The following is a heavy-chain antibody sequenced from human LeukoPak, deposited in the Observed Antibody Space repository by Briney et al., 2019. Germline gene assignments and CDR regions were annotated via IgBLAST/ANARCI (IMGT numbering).Heavy chain of an antibody. Sequence: GGSLRLSCAASGFTVSSNYMSWVRQAPGKGLEWVSVIYSGGSTYYADSVKGRFTISRDNSENTLFLQMNSLRVEDTAVYYCARWSADYKGAFDYWGQGTLVTVSS. CDR1: GFTVSSNY. V-gene: IGHV3-66*01. CDR3: ARWSADYKGAFDY. D-gene: IGHD3/OR15-3a*01. CDR2: IYSGGST. J-gene: IGHJ4*02.